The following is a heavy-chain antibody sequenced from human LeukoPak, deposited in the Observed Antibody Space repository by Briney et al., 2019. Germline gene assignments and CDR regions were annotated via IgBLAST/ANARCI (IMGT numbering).Heavy chain of an antibody. CDR2: INPNSGGT. CDR3: ARGPGDGTDDY. D-gene: IGHD3-10*01. Sequence: GASVKVSCKASGYTFTSYGISWVRQAPGQGLEWMGWINPNSGGTNYAQKFQGRVTMTRDTSISTAYMELSRLRSDDTAVYYCARGPGDGTDDYWGQGTLVTVSS. J-gene: IGHJ4*02. CDR1: GYTFTSYG. V-gene: IGHV1-2*02.